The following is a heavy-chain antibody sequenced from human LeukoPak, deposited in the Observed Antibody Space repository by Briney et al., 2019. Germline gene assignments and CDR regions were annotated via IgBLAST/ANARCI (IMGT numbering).Heavy chain of an antibody. V-gene: IGHV4-39*07. Sequence: SETLSLTCTVSGGSISSSSYYWGWIRQPPGKGLEWIGSIYYSGSTYYNPSLKSRVTISVDTSKNQFSLKLSSVTAADTAVYYCAKDRGLSLWFGVSNAFDMWGKGTMVTVSS. D-gene: IGHD3-10*01. J-gene: IGHJ3*02. CDR3: AKDRGLSLWFGVSNAFDM. CDR1: GGSISSSSYY. CDR2: IYYSGST.